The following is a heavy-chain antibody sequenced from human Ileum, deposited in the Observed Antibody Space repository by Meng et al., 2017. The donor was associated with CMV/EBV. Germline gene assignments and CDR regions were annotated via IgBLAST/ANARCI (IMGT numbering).Heavy chain of an antibody. V-gene: IGHV4-31*03. CDR3: ARGDFWRTFDS. D-gene: IGHD3-3*01. CDR2: IYHSGGT. CDR1: GGSISSGNYY. J-gene: IGHJ4*02. Sequence: CTVSGGSISSGNYYWSWIRQHPGRGLEWIGHIYHSGGTSYKPSLKSRVTISEDTSKKQFSLKLSSVTAADTAVYYCARGDFWRTFDSWGQGTLVTVSS.